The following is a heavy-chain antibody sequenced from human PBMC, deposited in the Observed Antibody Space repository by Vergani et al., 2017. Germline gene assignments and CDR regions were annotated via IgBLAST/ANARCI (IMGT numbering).Heavy chain of an antibody. D-gene: IGHD6-13*01. CDR2: ISWNSGSI. Sequence: VQLVESGGGLVQPGRSLRLSCAASGFTFDDYAMHWVRQAPGKGLEWVSGISWNSGSIGYADSVKGRFTISRDNAKNSLYLQMNSLRAEDTALYYCAKDTKDAIAAAGTGFDYWGQGTLVTVSS. CDR1: GFTFDDYA. CDR3: AKDTKDAIAAAGTGFDY. J-gene: IGHJ4*02. V-gene: IGHV3-9*01.